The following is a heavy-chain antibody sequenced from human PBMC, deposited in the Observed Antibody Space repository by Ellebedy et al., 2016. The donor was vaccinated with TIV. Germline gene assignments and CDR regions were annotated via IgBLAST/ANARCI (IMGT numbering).Heavy chain of an antibody. J-gene: IGHJ4*02. CDR3: ARRSRGPPYYFDY. CDR1: GFTFSRHW. D-gene: IGHD3-10*01. V-gene: IGHV3-7*01. CDR2: INQDGGEK. Sequence: GESLKISCAASGFTFSRHWMSWVRQGPGKGLEWVANINQDGGEKNYVDSVRGRFTISRDNAKNSLYLQLNSLRADDTAVYYCARRSRGPPYYFDYWGRGTLVTVSS.